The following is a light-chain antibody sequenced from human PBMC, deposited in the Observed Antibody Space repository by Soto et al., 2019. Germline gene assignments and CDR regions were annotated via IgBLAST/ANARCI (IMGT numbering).Light chain of an antibody. Sequence: QSALTQPPSASGSPGQSVTISCTGTSSDVGSYGYVSWYQQHSGKAPKLMLYEVYKRPSGVPDRFSGSRSGNTASLTVSGLQSEDEANYYCASYAGNDIVLFGGGTKVTV. V-gene: IGLV2-8*01. CDR2: EVY. CDR1: SSDVGSYGY. J-gene: IGLJ2*01. CDR3: ASYAGNDIVL.